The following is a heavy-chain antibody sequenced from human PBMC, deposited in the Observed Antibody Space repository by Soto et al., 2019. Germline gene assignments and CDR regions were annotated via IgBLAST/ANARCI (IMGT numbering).Heavy chain of an antibody. D-gene: IGHD1-26*01. CDR3: ARRYGGNFDY. CDR2: IYYSGST. J-gene: IGHJ4*02. Sequence: PSETLSLTCTVSGGSISNYYWSWIRQPPGKGLEWIVYIYYSGSTNYNPSLKSRVTISVDTSKNQFSLKLSSVTAADMAVYYCARRYGGNFDYWGQGTLVTVSS. CDR1: GGSISNYY. V-gene: IGHV4-59*01.